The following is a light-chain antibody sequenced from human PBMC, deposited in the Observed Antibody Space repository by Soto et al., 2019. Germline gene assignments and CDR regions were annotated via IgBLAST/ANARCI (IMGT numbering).Light chain of an antibody. V-gene: IGKV1-27*01. CDR2: AAS. J-gene: IGKJ3*01. Sequence: DIQMTQSPSSLSASVGDRVTITCRASQGISNYLAWYRQTPGKVPKLLIYAASTLQSGVPSRFSGSGSGTNFTPTTISLKHHDVATYYCQKYICPPFTFGPGTQVHIK. CDR3: QKYICPPFT. CDR1: QGISNY.